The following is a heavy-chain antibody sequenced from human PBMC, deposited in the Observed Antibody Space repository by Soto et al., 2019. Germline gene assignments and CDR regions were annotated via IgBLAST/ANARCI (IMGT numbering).Heavy chain of an antibody. J-gene: IGHJ4*02. CDR1: GFTFSSYW. D-gene: IGHD3-22*01. CDR2: IKQDGSEK. V-gene: IGHV3-7*01. CDR3: ARARADYYDSSGYPHDY. Sequence: EVQLVESGGGLVQPGRSLRISCAASGFTFSSYWMSWVRQAPGKGLEWVANIKQDGSEKYYVDSVKGRFTISRDNVKNSLYLQMNSLRAEDTAVYYCARARADYYDSSGYPHDYWGQGTLVTVSS.